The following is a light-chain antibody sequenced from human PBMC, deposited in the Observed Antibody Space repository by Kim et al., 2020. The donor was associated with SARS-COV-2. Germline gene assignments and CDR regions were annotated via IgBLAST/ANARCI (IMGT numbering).Light chain of an antibody. V-gene: IGKV1-39*01. CDR2: AAS. CDR1: QTIVDY. Sequence: GDTVTITCRAGQTIVDYLNWYQQKPCRAPNLLIYAASTLQSGVPSRFSGSDSGTDFTLTISNLQPEDVATYFCQQSYSAPYTFGPGTKLEI. CDR3: QQSYSAPYT. J-gene: IGKJ2*01.